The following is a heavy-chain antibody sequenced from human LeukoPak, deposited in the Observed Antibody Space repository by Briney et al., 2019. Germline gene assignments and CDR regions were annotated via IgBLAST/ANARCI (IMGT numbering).Heavy chain of an antibody. Sequence: PSETLSLTCTVSGGSISSYYWSWIRQPPGKGLEWIGYIYYSGSTNYNPSLKSRVTISVDTSKNQFSLKLSSVTAADTAVYYCARPNCSGGSCYSSGPFDIWGQGTMVTVSS. D-gene: IGHD2-15*01. CDR3: ARPNCSGGSCYSSGPFDI. CDR1: GGSISSYY. CDR2: IYYSGST. V-gene: IGHV4-59*12. J-gene: IGHJ3*02.